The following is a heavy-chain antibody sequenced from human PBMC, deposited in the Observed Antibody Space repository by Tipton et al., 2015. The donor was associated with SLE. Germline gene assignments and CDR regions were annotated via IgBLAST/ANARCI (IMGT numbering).Heavy chain of an antibody. V-gene: IGHV5-51*03. Sequence: QLVQSGPEVKKPGESLKISCKGSGYSFINYWIGWVRQRPGKGLEWMGIIYPDDSDTRYSPSFQGQVTISVDKSINTAYLQWSSLKASDTAIYYCARLSELGMDAFDIWGQGTMVTVSS. CDR2: IYPDDSDT. J-gene: IGHJ3*02. D-gene: IGHD7-27*01. CDR1: GYSFINYW. CDR3: ARLSELGMDAFDI.